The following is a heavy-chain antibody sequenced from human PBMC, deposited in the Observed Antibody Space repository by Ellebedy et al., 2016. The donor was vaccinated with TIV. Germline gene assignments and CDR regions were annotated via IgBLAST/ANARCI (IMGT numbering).Heavy chain of an antibody. D-gene: IGHD4-23*01. CDR1: GYSFTSYW. V-gene: IGHV5-51*01. J-gene: IGHJ4*02. CDR2: IYPGDSDT. Sequence: GESLKISCKGSGYSFTSYWIGWVRQMPGKGLEWMGIIYPGDSDTRYSPSFQGQVTISADKSISTAYLQWSSRKASDTAMYYCARRSYGGNSGAPGDYWGQGTLVTVSS. CDR3: ARRSYGGNSGAPGDY.